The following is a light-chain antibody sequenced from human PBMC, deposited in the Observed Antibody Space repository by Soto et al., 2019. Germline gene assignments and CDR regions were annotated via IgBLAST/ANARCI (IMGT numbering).Light chain of an antibody. CDR3: QQRRHWPPWT. Sequence: EIVLTQSPATLSLSPGERATLSCRASQSVSSYLAWYQQKPGQAPRLLIYDASNRATGIPARFSGSGSGTDFTLTIRSLEPEDFAVYYCQQRRHWPPWTFGQGTKVEIK. CDR2: DAS. J-gene: IGKJ1*01. CDR1: QSVSSY. V-gene: IGKV3-11*01.